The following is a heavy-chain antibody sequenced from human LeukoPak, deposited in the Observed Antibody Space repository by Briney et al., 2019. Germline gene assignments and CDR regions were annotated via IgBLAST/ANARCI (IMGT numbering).Heavy chain of an antibody. CDR2: ISWNSGSI. Sequence: HAGRSLRLSCAASGFTFDDYAMHWVRQAPGKGLEGVSGISWNSGSIGYADSVKGRFTISRDNAKNSLYLQMNSLRAEDTALYYCAKAGIAVAGTDVYFDYWGQGTLVTVSS. J-gene: IGHJ4*02. D-gene: IGHD6-19*01. CDR3: AKAGIAVAGTDVYFDY. CDR1: GFTFDDYA. V-gene: IGHV3-9*01.